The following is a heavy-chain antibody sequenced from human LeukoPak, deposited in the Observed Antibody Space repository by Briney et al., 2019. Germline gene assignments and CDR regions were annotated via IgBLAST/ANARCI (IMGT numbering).Heavy chain of an antibody. Sequence: SVKVSCKASGGTFSSYAISWVRQAPGQGLEWMGGIIPIFGTANYAQKFQGRVTITADKSTSTAYMELSSLRSEDTAVYYCATRCYRSGGSCYSDPYYFDYWGQGTLVTVSS. V-gene: IGHV1-69*06. CDR1: GGTFSSYA. D-gene: IGHD2-15*01. J-gene: IGHJ4*02. CDR2: IIPIFGTA. CDR3: ATRCYRSGGSCYSDPYYFDY.